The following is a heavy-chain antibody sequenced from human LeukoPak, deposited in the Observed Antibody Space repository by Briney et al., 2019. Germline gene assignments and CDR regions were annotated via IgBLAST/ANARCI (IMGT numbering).Heavy chain of an antibody. D-gene: IGHD2-15*01. J-gene: IGHJ6*03. Sequence: SVKVSCKASGGTFISYAISWVGQAPGQGLEWMGGIIPIFGTANYAQKFQGRVTITEDEYTRKAYMELSNLRSEDTAVYYCARVVVVAAPPYYYYYYMDVWGKGTTVTVPS. CDR1: GGTFISYA. CDR3: ARVVVVAAPPYYYYYYMDV. V-gene: IGHV1-69*13. CDR2: IIPIFGTA.